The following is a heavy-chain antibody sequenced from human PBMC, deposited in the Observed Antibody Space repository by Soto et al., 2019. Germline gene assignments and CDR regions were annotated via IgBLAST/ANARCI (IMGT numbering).Heavy chain of an antibody. Sequence: QVNLVQSGPEVMKPGASVRVSCRASGYSFTDYGVSWVRQAPGQGLERMGWISAYSGKTHYAQKFPNRVTMTTDASTTKGYMDLRSLTSDDAAVYCCARAATTFGVVNTIDFWGQGALVTVSS. D-gene: IGHD3-3*01. V-gene: IGHV1-18*04. CDR3: ARAATTFGVVNTIDF. J-gene: IGHJ4*02. CDR1: GYSFTDYG. CDR2: ISAYSGKT.